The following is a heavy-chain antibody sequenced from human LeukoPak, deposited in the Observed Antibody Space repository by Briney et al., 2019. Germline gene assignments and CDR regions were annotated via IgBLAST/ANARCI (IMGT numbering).Heavy chain of an antibody. Sequence: PSETLSLTCTVSGGSISSYYWSWIRQPPGKGLEWIGYTFYIGGSNYNPSLKSRVTISLATSKNQFSLNLSSVTAADTAVYYCARHIYRTFFFDSWGQGTLVTVSS. D-gene: IGHD1-14*01. CDR2: TFYIGGS. J-gene: IGHJ4*02. V-gene: IGHV4-59*08. CDR1: GGSISSYY. CDR3: ARHIYRTFFFDS.